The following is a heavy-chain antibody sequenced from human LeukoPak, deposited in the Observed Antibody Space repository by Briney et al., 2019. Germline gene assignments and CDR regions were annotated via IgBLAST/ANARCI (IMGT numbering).Heavy chain of an antibody. J-gene: IGHJ5*02. D-gene: IGHD6-13*01. V-gene: IGHV4-31*03. CDR2: IYYSGST. CDR1: GGSISSGGYY. Sequence: SQTLSLTCTVSGGSISSGGYYWSWIRQHPGKGLEWIGYIYYSGSTYYNPSLKSRVTISVDTSKNQFSLKLSSVTAADTAVYYCARRIAAAGKKDEVNWFDPWGRGTLVTVSS. CDR3: ARRIAAAGKKDEVNWFDP.